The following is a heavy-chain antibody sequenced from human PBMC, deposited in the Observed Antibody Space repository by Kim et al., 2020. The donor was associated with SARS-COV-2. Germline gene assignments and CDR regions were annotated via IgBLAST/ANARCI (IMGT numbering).Heavy chain of an antibody. D-gene: IGHD6-6*01. Sequence: AQKFRGRVTMTSDTSTSTVYMELSSLRSEDTAVYYCARVQEQLAHNWFDPWGQGTLVTVSS. CDR3: ARVQEQLAHNWFDP. V-gene: IGHV1-46*01. J-gene: IGHJ5*02.